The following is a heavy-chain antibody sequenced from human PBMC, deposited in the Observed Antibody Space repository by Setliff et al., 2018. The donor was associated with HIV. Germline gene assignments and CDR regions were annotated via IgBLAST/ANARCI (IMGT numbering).Heavy chain of an antibody. Sequence: SSETLSLTCAVSGYSISSGFYWSWMRQPPGKGLEWIGSIYQSGNTNYNPSLESRLTISVDTAKNQFSLKLSSVTAADTAVYYCAAANWNYLGYWFDPWGQGTLVTVSS. CDR3: AAANWNYLGYWFDP. CDR2: IYQSGNT. V-gene: IGHV4-38-2*01. J-gene: IGHJ5*02. CDR1: GYSISSGFY. D-gene: IGHD1-7*01.